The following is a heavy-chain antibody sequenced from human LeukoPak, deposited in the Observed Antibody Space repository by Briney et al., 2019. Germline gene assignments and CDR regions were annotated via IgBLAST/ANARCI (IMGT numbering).Heavy chain of an antibody. J-gene: IGHJ4*02. CDR1: GFTFSSYA. CDR2: ISGSGGAT. Sequence: GGSLRLSCAASGFTFSSYAMTWVRQAPGKGLEWVSGISGSGGATFYADSVKGRFTISRDNSKNTLYLQMNRLRAEDTAVYYCAKDIQYSGNYYDYFDYGGQGTLVTVSS. V-gene: IGHV3-23*01. D-gene: IGHD1-26*01. CDR3: AKDIQYSGNYYDYFDY.